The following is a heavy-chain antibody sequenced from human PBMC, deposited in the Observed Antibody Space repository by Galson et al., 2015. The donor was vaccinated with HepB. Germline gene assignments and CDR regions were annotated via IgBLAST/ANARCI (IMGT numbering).Heavy chain of an antibody. Sequence: SVKVSCKASGHTFTTYSISWVRHAPGQGLEWMGGIIPFYGTTNYAQNFQGRVTITADESMSTAYIELSSLRSEDTAVYYCARGPTTVSIPFWYFDLWGRGTVVTVSS. CDR1: GHTFTTYS. CDR2: IIPFYGTT. V-gene: IGHV1-69*13. D-gene: IGHD4-17*01. J-gene: IGHJ2*01. CDR3: ARGPTTVSIPFWYFDL.